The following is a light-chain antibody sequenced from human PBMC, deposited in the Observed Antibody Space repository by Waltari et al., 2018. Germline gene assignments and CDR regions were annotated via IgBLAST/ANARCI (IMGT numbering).Light chain of an antibody. J-gene: IGLJ1*01. CDR3: NSYAGSNNFPFV. CDR1: SSDVGGYTY. Sequence: QSALTQPPSASGSPGQSVTISCTGTSSDVGGYTYVSWYQQHPGKAPKLMIYDVRKRPAGVPDRFSGSKSGNTASLTVSGLQAEDEADYYCNSYAGSNNFPFVFGTGTKVTVL. V-gene: IGLV2-8*01. CDR2: DVR.